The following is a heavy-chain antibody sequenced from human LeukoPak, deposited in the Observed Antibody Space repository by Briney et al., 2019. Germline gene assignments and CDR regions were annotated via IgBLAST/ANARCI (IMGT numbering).Heavy chain of an antibody. CDR1: GGSISSGSYY. D-gene: IGHD3-16*01. CDR3: ARRGVMAARLFDY. CDR2: IYTSGST. Sequence: PSQTLSLTCTVSGGSISSGSYYWSWIRQPAGKGLEWIGRIYTSGSTNYNPSLKSRVTISVDTSKNQFSLKLSSVTAADTAVYYCARRGVMAARLFDYWGQGTLVTVSS. V-gene: IGHV4-61*02. J-gene: IGHJ4*02.